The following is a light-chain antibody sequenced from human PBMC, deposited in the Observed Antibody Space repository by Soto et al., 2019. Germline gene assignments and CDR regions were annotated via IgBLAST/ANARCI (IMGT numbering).Light chain of an antibody. Sequence: IVLTQSPASLSSYPGERATISCMASQHIWSHLAWHQHKPGQAPRLLMYDASKRATRIPARFSGSGSGTEFTLTISSLHSEDFAVYHCQHYNSWPRTWTFGQGTKVDIK. J-gene: IGKJ1*01. CDR3: QHYNSWPRTWT. V-gene: IGKV3D-15*01. CDR1: QHIWSH. CDR2: DAS.